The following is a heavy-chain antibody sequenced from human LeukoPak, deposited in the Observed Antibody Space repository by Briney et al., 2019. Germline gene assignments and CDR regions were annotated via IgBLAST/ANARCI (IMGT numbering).Heavy chain of an antibody. CDR1: GGSINTYY. J-gene: IGHJ3*02. Sequence: PSETLSLTCAVSGGSINTYYWSWIRQPPGKGLEWIGYIYDSGSTNYNPSLKSRVTISVDTSKNQFSLKLSSVTAADTAVFYCASLTTADAFDIWGQGTMVTVSS. CDR3: ASLTTADAFDI. V-gene: IGHV4-59*01. D-gene: IGHD3-22*01. CDR2: IYDSGST.